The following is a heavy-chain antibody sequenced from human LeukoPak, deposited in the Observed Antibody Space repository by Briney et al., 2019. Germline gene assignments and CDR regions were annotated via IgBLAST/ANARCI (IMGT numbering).Heavy chain of an antibody. V-gene: IGHV1-18*01. CDR3: ARNTDRGGSYSSRYYYGMDV. CDR2: ISAYNGNT. J-gene: IGHJ6*02. Sequence: ASVKVSCKASGYTFTSYGISWVRQAPGQGLEWMGWISAYNGNTNYAQKLQGRVTMTTDTSTSTAYMELRSLRSDDTAVYYCARNTDRGGSYSSRYYYGMDVWGQGTTVTVSS. D-gene: IGHD1-26*01. CDR1: GYTFTSYG.